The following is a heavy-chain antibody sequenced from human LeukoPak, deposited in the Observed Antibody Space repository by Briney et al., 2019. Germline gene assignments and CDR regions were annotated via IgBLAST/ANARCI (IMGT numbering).Heavy chain of an antibody. D-gene: IGHD2-2*01. CDR1: GGSVSSGSSY. Sequence: SETLSLTCTVSGGSVSSGSSYWSWIRQPPGKGLECIGYISYSGSTTYNPSLKSRVTISVDMSKNQFSLKLSSVTAADTAVYYCARLYCSRTSCYVGYWGQGTLVTVSS. V-gene: IGHV4-61*01. CDR3: ARLYCSRTSCYVGY. J-gene: IGHJ4*02. CDR2: ISYSGST.